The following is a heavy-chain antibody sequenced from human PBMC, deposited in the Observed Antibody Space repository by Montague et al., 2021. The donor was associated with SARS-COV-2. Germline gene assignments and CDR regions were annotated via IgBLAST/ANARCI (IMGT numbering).Heavy chain of an antibody. J-gene: IGHJ4*02. V-gene: IGHV4-59*01. CDR1: GGSMSSYR. CDR2: VSYRVST. CDR3: ARDVRYYYDQ. D-gene: IGHD3-10*01. Sequence: SETLSLTCSVSGGSMSSYRWTWIRQPPGKGLEWIGYVSYRVSTNYNLSLKSRVTISLDTSKNRFSLRVTSVTAADTAVYYCARDVRYYYDQWGQGILVTVSS.